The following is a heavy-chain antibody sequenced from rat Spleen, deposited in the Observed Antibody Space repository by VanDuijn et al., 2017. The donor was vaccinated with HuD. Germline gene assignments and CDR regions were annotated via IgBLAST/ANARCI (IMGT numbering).Heavy chain of an antibody. CDR1: GFTFNYYW. V-gene: IGHV5-31*01. CDR2: ITNSGGIT. CDR3: ANNWELYY. D-gene: IGHD5-1*01. J-gene: IGHJ2*01. Sequence: EVQLVESGGGLVLPGRSLKLSCVTSGFTFNYYWMTWIRQAPGKGLEWIASITNSGGITYYPDSVKGRFTISRDDAISTLYLQMNSLRFEDTATYYCANNWELYYWGQGVMVTVSS.